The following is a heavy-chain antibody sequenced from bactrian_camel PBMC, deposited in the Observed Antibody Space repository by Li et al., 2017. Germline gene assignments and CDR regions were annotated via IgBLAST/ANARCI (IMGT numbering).Heavy chain of an antibody. CDR2: IRRDDLT. J-gene: IGHJ6*01. D-gene: IGHD2*01. Sequence: DVQLVESGGGSVQTGGSLRLSCAFSGFADNNYPMAWFRQSPGKEREGVAAIRRDDLTAYTDSVKGRFTLSEDGDKDTQYLQMNNVKPEDTAMYYCGAGVMTDGLCYNFDFEYWDKGTQVTVS. CDR1: GFADNNYP. V-gene: IGHV3S67*01. CDR3: GAGVMTDGLCYNFDFEY.